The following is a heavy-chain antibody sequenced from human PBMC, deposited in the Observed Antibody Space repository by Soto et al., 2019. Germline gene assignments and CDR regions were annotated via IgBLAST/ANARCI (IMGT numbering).Heavy chain of an antibody. V-gene: IGHV5-51*01. D-gene: IGHD3-10*01. J-gene: IGHJ4*02. CDR2: IYPGDSDT. CDR3: ARGEWGDHFDY. Sequence: EVQLVQSGAEVKKPGESLKISCKGSGYSFTSYWIGWVRQMPGKGLELLGIIYPGDSDTRYSPAFQGQVTISADKSISNAYLQWSSRKASYTAMDYCARGEWGDHFDYWVQGTLVTVSS. CDR1: GYSFTSYW.